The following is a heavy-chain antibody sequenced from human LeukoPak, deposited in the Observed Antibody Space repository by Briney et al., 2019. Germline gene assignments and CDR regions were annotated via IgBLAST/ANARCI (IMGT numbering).Heavy chain of an antibody. V-gene: IGHV4-59*08. Sequence: SETLSLTCAVYGGSFSDYYWSWIRQPPGKGLEWIGYIYYSGSTNYNPSIKSRVTISVDTSKNQFSLKLSSVTAADTAVYYCARHVSPRDGYNGFDYWGQGTLVTVSS. J-gene: IGHJ4*02. CDR1: GGSFSDYY. CDR3: ARHVSPRDGYNGFDY. CDR2: IYYSGST. D-gene: IGHD5-12*01.